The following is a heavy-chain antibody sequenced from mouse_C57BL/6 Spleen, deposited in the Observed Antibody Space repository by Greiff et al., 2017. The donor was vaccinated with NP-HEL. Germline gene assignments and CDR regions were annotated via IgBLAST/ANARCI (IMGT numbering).Heavy chain of an antibody. CDR3: ARHTGTYYFDY. CDR1: GFTFSDYY. J-gene: IGHJ2*01. CDR2: ISNGGGST. V-gene: IGHV5-12*01. Sequence: EVMLVESGGGLVQPGGSLKLSCAASGFTFSDYYMYWVRQTPEKRLEWVAYISNGGGSTYYPDTVKGRFTISRDNAKNTLYLQMSRLKSEDTAMYYCARHTGTYYFDYWGQGTTLTVSS. D-gene: IGHD4-1*01.